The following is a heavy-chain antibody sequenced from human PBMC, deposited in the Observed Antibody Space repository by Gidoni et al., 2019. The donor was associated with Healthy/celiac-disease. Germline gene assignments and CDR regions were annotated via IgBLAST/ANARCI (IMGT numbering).Heavy chain of an antibody. CDR3: AKDQYDFWSGYWEYYYYGMDV. V-gene: IGHV3-23*01. D-gene: IGHD3-3*01. J-gene: IGHJ6*02. Sequence: EVQLLESWGGLVQPGGSLRLSCASSGFTFSSYAMSWVRQAPGKGLDWVSAISGSGGSTYYADSVKGRFTISRDNSKNTLYLQMNSLRAEDTAVYYCAKDQYDFWSGYWEYYYYGMDVWGQGTTVTVSS. CDR2: ISGSGGST. CDR1: GFTFSSYA.